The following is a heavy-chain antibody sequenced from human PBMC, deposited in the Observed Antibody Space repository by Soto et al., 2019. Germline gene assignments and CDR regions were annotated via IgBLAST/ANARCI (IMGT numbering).Heavy chain of an antibody. D-gene: IGHD3-3*01. J-gene: IGHJ5*02. V-gene: IGHV4-34*01. CDR1: GGSFSGYY. Sequence: PSETLSLTCAVYGGSFSGYYWSWIRQPPGKGLERIGEINHSGSTNYNPSLKSRVTISVDTSKNQFSLKLSSVTAADTAVYYCARVRFFPVSFDPWGQGTLVTVSS. CDR3: ARVRFFPVSFDP. CDR2: INHSGST.